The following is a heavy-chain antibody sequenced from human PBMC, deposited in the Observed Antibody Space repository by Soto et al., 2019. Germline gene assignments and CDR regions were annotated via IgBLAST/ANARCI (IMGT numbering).Heavy chain of an antibody. CDR1: GGSFSGYY. CDR2: INQSGST. J-gene: IGHJ4*02. V-gene: IGHV4-34*01. CDR3: ARGRSSGWTN. D-gene: IGHD6-19*01. Sequence: SETLSLTCAVYGGSFSGYYWSWIRQPPGKGLEWIGEINQSGSTNYNPPLKSRVTISVDTSKNQFYLKLTSVTAADTAVYYCARGRSSGWTNWGQGTLVTVSS.